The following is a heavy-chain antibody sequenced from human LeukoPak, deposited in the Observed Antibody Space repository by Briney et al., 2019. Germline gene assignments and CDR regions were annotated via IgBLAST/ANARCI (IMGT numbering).Heavy chain of an antibody. CDR2: IRSSGNTL. D-gene: IGHD6-19*01. Sequence: GGSLRLSCAASLFTFSSYEMNWVRQAPGTGLEWVSYIRSSGNTLYYADSAKGRFTISRDNAKNSLYLQMNSLRAEETAVYYCARVRYSSGWAPFDYWGQGTLVTVSS. CDR1: LFTFSSYE. J-gene: IGHJ4*02. V-gene: IGHV3-48*03. CDR3: ARVRYSSGWAPFDY.